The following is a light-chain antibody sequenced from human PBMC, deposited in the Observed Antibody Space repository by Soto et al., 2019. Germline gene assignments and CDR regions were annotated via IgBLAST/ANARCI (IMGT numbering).Light chain of an antibody. CDR1: SSDVGGYNY. CDR3: SSYTSSSHYV. J-gene: IGLJ1*01. V-gene: IGLV2-14*01. Sequence: QSALTQPASVSGSPGQSITISYTGTSSDVGGYNYVSWYQQHPGKAPKLMIYEVSNRPSGVSNRFSGSKSGNTVSLTISGLQAEDEADYYCSSYTSSSHYVFGTGTKVTVL. CDR2: EVS.